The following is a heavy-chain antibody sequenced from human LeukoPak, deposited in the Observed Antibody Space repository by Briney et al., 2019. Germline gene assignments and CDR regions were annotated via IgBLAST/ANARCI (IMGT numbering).Heavy chain of an antibody. V-gene: IGHV5-51*01. D-gene: IGHD3-22*01. CDR1: GYSFTSYW. CDR2: IYPGDSYT. CDR3: ARQGNYYDSNGYLDY. J-gene: IGHJ4*02. Sequence: GESLKISCKGSGYSFTSYWLAWVRHMPGKGLEWMGIIYPGDSYTTYSPSFRGQVTISADKSISTAYLQWSSLKASDTAMYYCARQGNYYDSNGYLDYWDQGTLVTVSS.